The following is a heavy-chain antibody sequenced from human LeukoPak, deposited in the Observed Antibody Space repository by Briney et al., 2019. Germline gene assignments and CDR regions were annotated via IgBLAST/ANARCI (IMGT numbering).Heavy chain of an antibody. CDR3: ARDSYDYAAFYGMDV. Sequence: EASVKVSCKASGYTFTSYGISWVRQAPGQGLEWMGWISAYNGNTNYAQKLQGRVTMTTDTSTSTAYMELRSLRSDDTAVYYCARDSYDYAAFYGMDVWGQGTTVTVSS. J-gene: IGHJ6*02. CDR2: ISAYNGNT. D-gene: IGHD2-2*01. V-gene: IGHV1-18*01. CDR1: GYTFTSYG.